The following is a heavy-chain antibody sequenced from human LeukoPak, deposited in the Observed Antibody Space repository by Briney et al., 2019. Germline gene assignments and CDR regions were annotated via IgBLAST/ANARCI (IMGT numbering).Heavy chain of an antibody. CDR1: GGSISSNY. J-gene: IGHJ4*02. Sequence: PSETLSLTCTVSGGSISSNYWSWIRQPPGKGLEYIGYIYYTGSTNYNPSLKSRVTMSLDTSKNQFSLRLTSVTSADAAVYYCASIRTTTSAFWGQGTLVTVSS. CDR3: ASIRTTTSAF. V-gene: IGHV4-59*01. CDR2: IYYTGST. D-gene: IGHD1-7*01.